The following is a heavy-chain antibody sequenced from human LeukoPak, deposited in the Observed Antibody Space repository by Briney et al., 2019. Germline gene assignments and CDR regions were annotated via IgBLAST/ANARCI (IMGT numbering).Heavy chain of an antibody. D-gene: IGHD3-10*01. J-gene: IGHJ4*02. CDR2: ISAYNGNT. V-gene: IGHV1-18*01. Sequence: ASVKVSCTASGYTFTSYGISWVRQAPGQGLEWMGWISAYNGNTNYAQKLQGRVIMTTDTSTSTAYMELRSLRSDDTAVYYCARDAKYYYGSGRPYYFDYWGQGTLVTVSS. CDR1: GYTFTSYG. CDR3: ARDAKYYYGSGRPYYFDY.